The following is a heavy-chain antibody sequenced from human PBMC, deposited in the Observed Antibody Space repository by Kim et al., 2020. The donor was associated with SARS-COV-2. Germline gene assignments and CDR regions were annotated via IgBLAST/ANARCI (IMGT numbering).Heavy chain of an antibody. CDR1: GFTFSDYY. V-gene: IGHV3-11*04. Sequence: GGSLRLSCAASGFTFSDYYMSWIRQAPGKGLEWVSYISSSGSTIYYTDSVKGRFTISRDNAKNSLYLQMNSLRAEDTAVYYCARIPTYYYGSGRSYYFDYWGQGTLVTVSS. J-gene: IGHJ4*02. D-gene: IGHD3-10*01. CDR2: ISSSGSTI. CDR3: ARIPTYYYGSGRSYYFDY.